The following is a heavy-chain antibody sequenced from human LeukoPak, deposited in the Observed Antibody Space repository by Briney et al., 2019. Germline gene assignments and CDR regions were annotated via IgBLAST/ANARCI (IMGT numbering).Heavy chain of an antibody. V-gene: IGHV3-21*01. CDR3: VRDGIVGASYYFDF. J-gene: IGHJ4*02. D-gene: IGHD1-26*01. Sequence: GGSLRLSCADSGFTFSKYNIYWIRQAPGKGLEWGSSISTSSSIIDYADSVKGRITISGDNAKDSLHLQMDSLRADDTAVYYCVRDGIVGASYYFDFWGQGTLVTVSS. CDR2: ISTSSSII. CDR1: GFTFSKYN.